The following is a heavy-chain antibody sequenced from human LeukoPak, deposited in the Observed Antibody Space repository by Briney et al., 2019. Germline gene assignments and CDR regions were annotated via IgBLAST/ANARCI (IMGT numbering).Heavy chain of an antibody. V-gene: IGHV4-39*01. J-gene: IGHJ4*02. CDR3: AGQGRPGFASGY. CDR1: GGSISSSSYY. Sequence: PETLSLTCTVSGGSISSSSYYWGWIRQPPGKGLEWIGSIYYGGSTFYNPSLKSRVTISVDTSKNQFSLKLSSVTAADTAVYYCAGQGRPGFASGYWGQGTLVTVSS. D-gene: IGHD3-10*01. CDR2: IYYGGST.